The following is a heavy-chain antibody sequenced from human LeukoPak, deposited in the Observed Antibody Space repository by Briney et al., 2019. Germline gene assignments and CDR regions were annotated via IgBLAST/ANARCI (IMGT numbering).Heavy chain of an antibody. CDR1: GYTFTNYG. CDR3: ARARGAGTGVFDY. J-gene: IGHJ4*02. CDR2: ISAYNGDT. V-gene: IGHV1-18*01. Sequence: GASVKVSCKASGYTFTNYGISWVRQAPGQGLEWMGWISAYNGDTNYAQKVPGRVAMTTDTSTSTAYMELRSLRSDDTAVYYCARARGAGTGVFDYWGQGTLVTVSS. D-gene: IGHD6-13*01.